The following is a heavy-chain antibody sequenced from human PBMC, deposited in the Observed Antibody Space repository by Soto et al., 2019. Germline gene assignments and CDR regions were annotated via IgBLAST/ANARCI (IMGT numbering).Heavy chain of an antibody. V-gene: IGHV3-30-3*01. CDR1: GFTFSSYA. CDR3: ARDSSEYYDFWSGYSIKGMDV. D-gene: IGHD3-3*01. J-gene: IGHJ6*02. Sequence: QVQLVESGGGVVQPGRSLRLSCAASGFTFSSYAMHWVRQAPGKGLEWVAVISYDGSNKYYEDSVKGRFTISRDNSKNTLYLQMNSLRAEDTAVYYCARDSSEYYDFWSGYSIKGMDVWGQGTTVTVSS. CDR2: ISYDGSNK.